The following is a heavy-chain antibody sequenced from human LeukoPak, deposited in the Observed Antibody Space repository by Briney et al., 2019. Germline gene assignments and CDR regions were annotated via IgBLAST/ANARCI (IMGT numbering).Heavy chain of an antibody. CDR2: IYYSGST. CDR3: ARQTSTPGSSGAFDI. J-gene: IGHJ3*02. CDR1: GGSVSSYY. Sequence: SETLPLTCTVSGGSVSSYYWSWIRQPPGKGLEWIGYIYYSGSTNYNPSLKSRVTISVDTSKNQFSLKLSSVTAADTAVYYCARQTSTPGSSGAFDIWGQGTMVTVSS. V-gene: IGHV4-59*08. D-gene: IGHD1-26*01.